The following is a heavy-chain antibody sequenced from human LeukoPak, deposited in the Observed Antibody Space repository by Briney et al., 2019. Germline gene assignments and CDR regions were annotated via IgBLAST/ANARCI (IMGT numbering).Heavy chain of an antibody. Sequence: SETLSLTCTVYGGSFGNYYWSWIRQPPGKGLEWIAEINQGGNTNYNPSLKSRVTISLDTSKNQFSLKLSSVSAADTAVYYSAIGPGGYYFDYWGQGTLVTVSS. J-gene: IGHJ4*02. CDR3: AIGPGGYYFDY. D-gene: IGHD3-3*01. CDR1: GGSFGNYY. CDR2: INQGGNT. V-gene: IGHV4-34*01.